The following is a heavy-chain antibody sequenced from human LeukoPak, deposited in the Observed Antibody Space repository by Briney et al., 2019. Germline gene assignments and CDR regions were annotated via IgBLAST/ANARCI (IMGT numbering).Heavy chain of an antibody. CDR2: IKQDGSEK. CDR3: AKGSYYDSSGSFYFDY. Sequence: GGSLRLSCAASGFTFSSYWMSWVRQAPGKGLEWVANIKQDGSEKYYVDSVKGRFTISRDNAKNSLYLQMNSLRVEDTAVYYCAKGSYYDSSGSFYFDYWGQGTLVTVSS. J-gene: IGHJ4*02. D-gene: IGHD3-22*01. CDR1: GFTFSSYW. V-gene: IGHV3-7*01.